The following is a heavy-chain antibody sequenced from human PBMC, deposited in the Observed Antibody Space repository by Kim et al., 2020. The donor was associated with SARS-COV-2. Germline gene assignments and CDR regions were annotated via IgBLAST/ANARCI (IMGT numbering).Heavy chain of an antibody. V-gene: IGHV3-23*01. J-gene: IGHJ4*02. Sequence: SAASGKARFTISRDNSKITLYLQMTSLRAEDTAVYYCAKAGFSFYYFDYWGQGTLVTVSS. D-gene: IGHD3-3*01. CDR3: AKAGFSFYYFDY.